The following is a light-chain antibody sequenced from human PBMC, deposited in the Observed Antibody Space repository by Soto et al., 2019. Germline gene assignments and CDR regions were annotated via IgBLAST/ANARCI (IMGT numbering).Light chain of an antibody. CDR1: QSVLYSSDNKNY. J-gene: IGKJ2*01. V-gene: IGKV4-1*01. CDR2: WAS. Sequence: DIVMTQSPDSLAVSLGERATINCKSSQSVLYSSDNKNYLTWYQQRPGQPPKLLIYWASTRESGVPDRFSGSGSGPHFTLPISRVQAEDVAVYHCQQYYTTPYTFGQGTKLEIK. CDR3: QQYYTTPYT.